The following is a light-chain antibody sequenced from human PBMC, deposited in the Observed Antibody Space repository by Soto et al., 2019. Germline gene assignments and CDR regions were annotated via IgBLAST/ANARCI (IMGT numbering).Light chain of an antibody. J-gene: IGKJ1*01. V-gene: IGKV2-30*01. CDR1: QSLVYSDGNTY. CDR2: KVS. CDR3: IQGTHWPRT. Sequence: VVMTQSPLYLPVTLGQPASISCRSIQSLVYSDGNTYLNWFQQRPSQSPRRLIYKVSNRDSGVPYRCSGSASADYFPLKISRLDDEDVGVYYCIQGTHWPRTFGQGTKVEIK.